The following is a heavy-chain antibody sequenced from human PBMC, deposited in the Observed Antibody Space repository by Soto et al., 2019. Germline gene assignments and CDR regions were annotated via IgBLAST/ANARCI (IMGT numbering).Heavy chain of an antibody. CDR3: ARDPDLIEAAGNYFDY. J-gene: IGHJ4*02. V-gene: IGHV3-74*01. CDR1: GFTFSSYW. Sequence: GGSLRLSCAASGFTFSSYWMHWVRQAPGKGLVWISRINSDGRSTSYADSVKGRFTISRDIAKNMLYLQMTSLRLEDTALYYCARDPDLIEAAGNYFDYWGQGTLVTVSS. CDR2: INSDGRST. D-gene: IGHD6-13*01.